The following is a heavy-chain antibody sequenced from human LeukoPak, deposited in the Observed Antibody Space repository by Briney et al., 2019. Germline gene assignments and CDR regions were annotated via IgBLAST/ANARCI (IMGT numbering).Heavy chain of an antibody. CDR1: GFSFSSYA. V-gene: IGHV3-23*01. D-gene: IGHD3-16*01. J-gene: IGHJ4*02. CDR3: AKGTTMEELWADFDY. Sequence: GGSLSLSCAPSGFSFSSYAMTCVPQSPGKGVECVSDISSSGDSTYYTDSVKPRHTISRVNAKNMLYLQMTSLRAEDTALYYCAKGTTMEELWADFDYWGQGTLVTVSS. CDR2: ISSSGDST.